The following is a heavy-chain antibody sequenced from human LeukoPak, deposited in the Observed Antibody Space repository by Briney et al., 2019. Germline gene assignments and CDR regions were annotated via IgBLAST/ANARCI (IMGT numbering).Heavy chain of an antibody. CDR3: AGIQLWLSD. D-gene: IGHD5-18*01. CDR2: IIPLFDIP. Sequence: SVKVSCKASGGTFTTFGISWVRQAPGQGLEWMGGIIPLFDIPRYAQKFQGRVTITADESTRTAYLELTSLRSEDTAMYHCAGIQLWLSDWGQGTLVTVSS. CDR1: GGTFTTFG. V-gene: IGHV1-69*13. J-gene: IGHJ4*02.